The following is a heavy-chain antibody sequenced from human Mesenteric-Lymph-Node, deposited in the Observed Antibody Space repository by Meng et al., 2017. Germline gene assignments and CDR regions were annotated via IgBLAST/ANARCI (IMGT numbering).Heavy chain of an antibody. CDR2: IYYSGST. D-gene: IGHD1-26*01. J-gene: IGHJ6*02. Sequence: SETLSLTCTVSGGSISSSSYYWGWIRQPPGKGLEWIGSIYYSGSTYYNPFLKSRVTISVDTSKNQFSLKLSSVTAADTAVYYCARTSEYSGSCRPYYYYGMDVWGQGTTVTVSS. CDR1: GGSISSSSYY. V-gene: IGHV4-39*07. CDR3: ARTSEYSGSCRPYYYYGMDV.